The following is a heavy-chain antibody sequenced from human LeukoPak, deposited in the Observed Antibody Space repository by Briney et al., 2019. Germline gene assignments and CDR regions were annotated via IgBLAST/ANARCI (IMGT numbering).Heavy chain of an antibody. CDR1: GFTFSSYG. J-gene: IGHJ5*02. CDR2: IRYDGSNK. CDR3: AKDDQYYYGSGSSSVDP. V-gene: IGHV3-30*02. Sequence: GGSLRLSCVASGFTFSSYGMHWVRQAPGKGLEWVAFIRYDGSNKYYADSVKGRFTISRDNSKNTLYLQMNSLRPEHTAVYYCAKDDQYYYGSGSSSVDPWGQGTLVTVSS. D-gene: IGHD3-10*01.